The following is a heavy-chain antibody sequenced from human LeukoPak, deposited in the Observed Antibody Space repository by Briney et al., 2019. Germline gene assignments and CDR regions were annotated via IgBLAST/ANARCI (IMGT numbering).Heavy chain of an antibody. CDR1: GFTFSSYA. D-gene: IGHD2-15*01. CDR2: ISASGGST. Sequence: GGSLRLSCAASGFTFSSYAMSWVRQAPEKGLEWISAISASGGSTYYAHSVKGRFTISRDNSKNTLYLQMNSLRAEDTAVYYCAKDKLAYCSGSSCYYFDYCGQGTLVTVSS. V-gene: IGHV3-23*01. J-gene: IGHJ4*02. CDR3: AKDKLAYCSGSSCYYFDY.